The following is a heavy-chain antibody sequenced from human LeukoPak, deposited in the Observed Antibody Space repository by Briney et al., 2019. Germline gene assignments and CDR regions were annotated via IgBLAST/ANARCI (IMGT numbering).Heavy chain of an antibody. CDR1: GGSISSYY. J-gene: IGHJ4*02. CDR3: ARQYCSGGSCYSGFDH. CDR2: IYYSGST. Sequence: PSETLSLTCTVSGGSISSYYWSWIRQPPGKGLEWIGYIYYSGSTNYNPSLKSRVTISVDTSKNQFSLKLSSVTAADTAVYYCARQYCSGGSCYSGFDHWGQGTLVTVSS. D-gene: IGHD2-15*01. V-gene: IGHV4-59*01.